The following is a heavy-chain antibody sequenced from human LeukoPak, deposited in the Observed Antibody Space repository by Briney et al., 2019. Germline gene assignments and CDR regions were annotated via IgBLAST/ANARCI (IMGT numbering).Heavy chain of an antibody. CDR3: ARGSQPLLYYFDY. J-gene: IGHJ4*02. D-gene: IGHD2-2*01. Sequence: SETLSLTCTVSGGSITNNLYFWAWIRQPPGKGLEWIGSTYYGGNTYYNPSLKSRVAMSVDTSKNQFSLNLNSVTAADTAVYYCARGSQPLLYYFDYWGQGSLVAVST. CDR2: TYYGGNT. V-gene: IGHV4-39*01. CDR1: GGSITNNLYF.